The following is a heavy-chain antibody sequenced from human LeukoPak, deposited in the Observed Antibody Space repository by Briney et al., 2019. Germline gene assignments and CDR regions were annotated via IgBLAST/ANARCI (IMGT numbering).Heavy chain of an antibody. Sequence: GGSLRLSCAASGFTFSSYAMSWVRQAPGKGLEWVSAISGSGGSTYYADSVKGRFTISRDNSKNTVYLQMNSLRAEDTAVYYFGNHGKVPPRDYWGQGTLVTVSS. J-gene: IGHJ4*02. D-gene: IGHD1-14*01. CDR2: ISGSGGST. CDR3: GNHGKVPPRDY. CDR1: GFTFSSYA. V-gene: IGHV3-23*01.